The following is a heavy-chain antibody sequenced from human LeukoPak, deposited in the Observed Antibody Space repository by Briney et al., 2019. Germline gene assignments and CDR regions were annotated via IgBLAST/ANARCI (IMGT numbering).Heavy chain of an antibody. CDR2: ISAYNGNT. Sequence: GASVKVSCKASGYTFTSYGISWVRQAPGQGLEWMGWISAYNGNTNYAQKLQGRVTMTTDTSTSTAYMGLRGLRSDDTAVYYCARAPYSSSSVWSWFDPWGQGTLVTVSS. V-gene: IGHV1-18*01. D-gene: IGHD6-6*01. CDR1: GYTFTSYG. CDR3: ARAPYSSSSVWSWFDP. J-gene: IGHJ5*02.